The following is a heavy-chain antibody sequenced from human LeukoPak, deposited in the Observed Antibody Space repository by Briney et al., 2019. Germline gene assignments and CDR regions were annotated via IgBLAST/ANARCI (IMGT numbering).Heavy chain of an antibody. CDR2: IKQDGSEK. V-gene: IGHV3-7*01. J-gene: IGHJ3*02. CDR3: ARDSLITMIVVVTKPGAFDI. D-gene: IGHD3-22*01. Sequence: GGSLRLSCAASGFIFSDYYTSWIRQAPGKGLEWVANIKQDGSEKYYVDSVKGRFTISRDNAKNSLYLQMNSLRAEDTAVYYCARDSLITMIVVVTKPGAFDIWGQGTMVTVSS. CDR1: GFIFSDYY.